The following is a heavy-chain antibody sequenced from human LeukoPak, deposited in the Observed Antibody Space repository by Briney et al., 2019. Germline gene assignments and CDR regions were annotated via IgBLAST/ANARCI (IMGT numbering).Heavy chain of an antibody. D-gene: IGHD6-25*01. CDR3: AGSGSGGY. J-gene: IGHJ4*02. V-gene: IGHV3-33*03. CDR1: GFIFSNDA. CDR2: IWFDGSNK. Sequence: GRSLRLSCAASGFIFSNDAMHWVRQAPGKGLEWVAFIWFDGSNKHYADSVKGRFTISRDNAKNSLYLQMNSLRAEDTAVYYCAGSGSGGYWGQGTLATVSS.